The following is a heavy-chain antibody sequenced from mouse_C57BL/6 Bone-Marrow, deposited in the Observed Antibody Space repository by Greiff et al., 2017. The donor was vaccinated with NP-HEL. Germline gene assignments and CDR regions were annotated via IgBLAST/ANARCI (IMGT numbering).Heavy chain of an antibody. CDR3: ARERGYYYGSSSLAY. CDR1: GYTFTSYW. Sequence: QVQLKQPGAELVMPGASVKLSCKASGYTFTSYWMHWVKQRPGQGLEWIGEIDPSDSYTNYNQKFKGKSTLTVDKSSSTAYMQLSSLTSEDSAVYYCARERGYYYGSSSLAYWGQGTLVTVSA. D-gene: IGHD1-1*01. CDR2: IDPSDSYT. J-gene: IGHJ3*01. V-gene: IGHV1-69*01.